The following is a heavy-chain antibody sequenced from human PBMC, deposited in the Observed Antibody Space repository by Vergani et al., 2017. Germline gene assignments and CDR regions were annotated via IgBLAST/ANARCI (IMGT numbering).Heavy chain of an antibody. CDR2: IKSKTDGGTT. CDR1: GFTFSNAW. CDR3: ASTRNVYCSSTSCYIFNWFDP. J-gene: IGHJ5*02. V-gene: IGHV3-15*01. D-gene: IGHD2-2*02. Sequence: EVQLVESGGGLVKPGGSLRLSCAASGFTFSNAWMSWVRQAPGKGLEWVGRIKSKTDGGTTDYAAPVKGRFTISRDDSKNTLYLQMNSLKTEDTAVYYCASTRNVYCSSTSCYIFNWFDPWGQGTLVTVSS.